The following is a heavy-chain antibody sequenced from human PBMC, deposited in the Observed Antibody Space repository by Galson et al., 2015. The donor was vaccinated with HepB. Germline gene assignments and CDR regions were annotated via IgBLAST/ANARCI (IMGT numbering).Heavy chain of an antibody. CDR1: GFTFSSYA. Sequence: SLRLSCAASGFTFSSYAMSWVRQAPGEGLVWVSAISGSGGSTYYADSVKGRFTISRDNSKNTLYLQMNSLRAEDTAVYYCAKDAIAARPLSGFDYWGQGTLVAVSS. V-gene: IGHV3-23*01. CDR2: ISGSGGST. D-gene: IGHD6-6*01. CDR3: AKDAIAARPLSGFDY. J-gene: IGHJ4*02.